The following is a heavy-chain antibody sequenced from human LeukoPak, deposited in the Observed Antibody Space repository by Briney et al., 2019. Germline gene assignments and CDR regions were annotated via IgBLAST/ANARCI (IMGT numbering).Heavy chain of an antibody. CDR2: ISAYNGNT. Sequence: ASVKVSCKASGYTFTSYGISWVRQAPGQGLEWMGWISAYNGNTNYAQKLQGRVTMTTDTYTSTAYMELRSLRSDDTAVYYCAREAISGSYSSKATNYWGQGTLVTVSS. CDR1: GYTFTSYG. J-gene: IGHJ4*02. D-gene: IGHD1-26*01. CDR3: AREAISGSYSSKATNY. V-gene: IGHV1-18*01.